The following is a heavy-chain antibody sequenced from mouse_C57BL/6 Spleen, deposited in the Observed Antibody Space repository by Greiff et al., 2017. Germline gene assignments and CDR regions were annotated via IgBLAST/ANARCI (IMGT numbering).Heavy chain of an antibody. D-gene: IGHD2-4*01. Sequence: VQLQQSGPELVKPGASVKIPCKASGYTFTDYNMDWVKQSHGKSLEWIGDINPNNGGTIYNQKFKGKATLTVDKSSSTAYMELRSLTSEDTAVYYCARGSYDYDWGAYWGQGTLVTVSA. CDR2: INPNNGGT. V-gene: IGHV1-18*01. CDR1: GYTFTDYN. CDR3: ARGSYDYDWGAY. J-gene: IGHJ3*01.